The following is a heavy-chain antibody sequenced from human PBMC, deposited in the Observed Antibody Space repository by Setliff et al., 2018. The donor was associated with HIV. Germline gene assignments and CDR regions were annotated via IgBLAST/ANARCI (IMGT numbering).Heavy chain of an antibody. J-gene: IGHJ4*02. V-gene: IGHV4-38-2*01. CDR1: GYSISSSYS. D-gene: IGHD3-3*01. CDR3: ARSIVPVASGYYYFEY. CDR2: IYFSGTP. Sequence: SETLSLTCAVSGYSISSSYSMNWVRQPPGKGLEWVASIYFSGTPYYNPSLKNRVTISVDTSKNQFSLRLSSVAAGDTAVYYCARSIVPVASGYYYFEYWGQGTLVTVSS.